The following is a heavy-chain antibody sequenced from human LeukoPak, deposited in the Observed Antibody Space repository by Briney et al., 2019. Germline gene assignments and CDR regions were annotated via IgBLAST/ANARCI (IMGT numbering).Heavy chain of an antibody. Sequence: SETLSLTCTVSGVSISSYYWSWIRQPPGKGLEWIGYIYYSGSTNYNPSLKSRVTISVDTSKNQFSLKLSSVTAADTAVYYCAREMVGAFDYWGQGTLVTVSS. V-gene: IGHV4-59*01. CDR3: AREMVGAFDY. D-gene: IGHD3-10*02. CDR2: IYYSGST. J-gene: IGHJ4*02. CDR1: GVSISSYY.